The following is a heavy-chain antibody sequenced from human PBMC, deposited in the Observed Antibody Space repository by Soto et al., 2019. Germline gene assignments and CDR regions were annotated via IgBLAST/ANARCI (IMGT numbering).Heavy chain of an antibody. D-gene: IGHD5-12*01. Sequence: GGSLRLSCAASGFTFSGSAMHWVRQASGKGLEWVGRIRSKANSYATAYAASVKGRFTISRDDSKNTAYLQMNSLKTEDTAVYYCTRDGYNPHYYYYGMDVWGQGTTVTVSS. CDR2: IRSKANSYAT. J-gene: IGHJ6*02. CDR1: GFTFSGSA. CDR3: TRDGYNPHYYYYGMDV. V-gene: IGHV3-73*01.